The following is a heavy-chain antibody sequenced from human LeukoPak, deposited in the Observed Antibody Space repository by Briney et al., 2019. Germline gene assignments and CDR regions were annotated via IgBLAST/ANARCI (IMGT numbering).Heavy chain of an antibody. CDR2: ISSSGSTI. CDR3: ARSLDTAMVDY. D-gene: IGHD5-18*01. V-gene: IGHV3-48*03. Sequence: PGGSLRLSCAASGFTFSSYEMNWVRQAPGQGLEWVSYISSSGSTIYYADSVKGRFTISRDNAKNSLYLQMNSLRAEDTAVYYCARSLDTAMVDYWGQGTLVTVSS. CDR1: GFTFSSYE. J-gene: IGHJ4*02.